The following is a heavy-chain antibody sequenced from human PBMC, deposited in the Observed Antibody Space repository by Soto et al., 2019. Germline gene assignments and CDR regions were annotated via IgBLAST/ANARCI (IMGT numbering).Heavy chain of an antibody. J-gene: IGHJ4*02. D-gene: IGHD4-17*01. CDR1: GFTLINYA. Sequence: GGSLRLSCAASGFTLINYAMSWVRQAPGKGLEWVSEISNSGGITYYTDSVKGRFTISRDNSKSTLYLQLNSLRAGDTAVYYCARGGTSVKKYYFDFWGQGALVTVSS. V-gene: IGHV3-23*01. CDR2: ISNSGGIT. CDR3: ARGGTSVKKYYFDF.